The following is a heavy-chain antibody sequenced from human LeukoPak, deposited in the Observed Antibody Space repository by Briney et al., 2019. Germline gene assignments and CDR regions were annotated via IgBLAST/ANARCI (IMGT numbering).Heavy chain of an antibody. CDR3: ARGGGLTMDSSWEGWFDP. J-gene: IGHJ5*02. V-gene: IGHV3-21*01. CDR1: GFTFSSYS. CDR2: ISTSSSYI. Sequence: GGSLRLSCAASGFTFSSYSMDWVRQAPGKGLEWVSSISTSSSYIYYSDSVKGRFTTSRDNAKNSLYLHMNSLRAEDTAVYYCARGGGLTMDSSWEGWFDPWGQGTLVTVSS. D-gene: IGHD6-13*01.